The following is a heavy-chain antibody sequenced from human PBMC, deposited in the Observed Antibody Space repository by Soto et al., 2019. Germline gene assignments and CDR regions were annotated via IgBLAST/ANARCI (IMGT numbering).Heavy chain of an antibody. Sequence: QVQLVQSGAAVKQPGASVKVSCMASGYTFTTYAITWVRQGPGQGLEWMGWVSVYTGNTKYAQMLQDRVTMTTDTSTSTAYMELRSLRSDDTAVYYCARVHYHSSGYYSEIFDYWGQGTLVTVSS. D-gene: IGHD3-22*01. CDR2: VSVYTGNT. V-gene: IGHV1-18*01. J-gene: IGHJ4*02. CDR1: GYTFTTYA. CDR3: ARVHYHSSGYYSEIFDY.